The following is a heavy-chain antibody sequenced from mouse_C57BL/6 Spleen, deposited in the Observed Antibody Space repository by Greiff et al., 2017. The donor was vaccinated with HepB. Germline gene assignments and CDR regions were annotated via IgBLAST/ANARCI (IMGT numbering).Heavy chain of an antibody. Sequence: EVKLMESGGGLVQPGGSLKLSCAASGFTFSSYGMSWVRQTPDKRLELVATINSNGGSTYYPDSVKGRFTISGDNAKNTLYLQMSSLKSEDTAMYYCARMARTINWGQGTTRTVSS. CDR2: INSNGGST. CDR1: GFTFSSYG. J-gene: IGHJ2*01. CDR3: ARMARTIN. V-gene: IGHV5-6-3*01.